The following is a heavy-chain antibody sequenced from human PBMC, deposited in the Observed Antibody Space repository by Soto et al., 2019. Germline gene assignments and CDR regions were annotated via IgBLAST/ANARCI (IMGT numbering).Heavy chain of an antibody. CDR3: VTSGGFDH. J-gene: IGHJ5*02. CDR2: INSDGSTR. V-gene: IGHV3-74*01. CDR1: GFTFSNDW. D-gene: IGHD3-16*01. Sequence: PGGSLRLSCVASGFTFSNDWMHWVRQAPGKGLVWVSRINSDGSTRSYAESVKGRFTISRDNVKNTLYLQMNSLRAEDTAVYYCVTSGGFDHWGQGTLVTVSS.